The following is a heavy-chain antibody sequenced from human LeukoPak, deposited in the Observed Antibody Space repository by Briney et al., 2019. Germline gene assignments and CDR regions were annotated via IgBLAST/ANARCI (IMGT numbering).Heavy chain of an antibody. J-gene: IGHJ6*03. CDR3: ARVLQYPYYYMDV. V-gene: IGHV3-7*01. CDR2: IKQDGSEK. CDR1: GFTFSSYW. D-gene: IGHD4-11*01. Sequence: GGSLRLSCAASGFTFSSYWMSWVRQAPGKGLEWVANIKQDGSEKHYVDSVKGRFTISRDNAKNSLYLQMNSLRAEDTAVYYCARVLQYPYYYMDVWGKGTTVTVSS.